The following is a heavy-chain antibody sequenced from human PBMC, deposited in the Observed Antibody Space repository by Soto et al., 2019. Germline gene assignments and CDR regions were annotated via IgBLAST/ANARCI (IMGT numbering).Heavy chain of an antibody. CDR1: GGSFSGYY. Sequence: SXETLSLTCAVYGGSFSGYYWSWIRQPPGKGLEWIGEINHSGSTNYNPSLKSRVTISVDTSKNQFSLKLSSVTAADTAVYYCARVRGYCSSTSCYYYYYYYGMDVWGQGTTVTVSS. CDR3: ARVRGYCSSTSCYYYYYYYGMDV. CDR2: INHSGST. J-gene: IGHJ6*02. V-gene: IGHV4-34*01. D-gene: IGHD2-2*01.